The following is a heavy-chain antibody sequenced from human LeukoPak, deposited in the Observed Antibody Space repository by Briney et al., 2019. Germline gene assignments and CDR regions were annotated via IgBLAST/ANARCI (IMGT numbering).Heavy chain of an antibody. Sequence: GGSLRLSCAASGFTFSSYWMHWVRQAPGKGLVWVSRINSDGSRTSYADSVRGRFTISRDNATNTLSLQMNSLRVEDTAVYYCARAEWGFYFDYWGRGILVTVPS. V-gene: IGHV3-74*01. J-gene: IGHJ4*02. CDR1: GFTFSSYW. D-gene: IGHD3-3*01. CDR3: ARAEWGFYFDY. CDR2: INSDGSRT.